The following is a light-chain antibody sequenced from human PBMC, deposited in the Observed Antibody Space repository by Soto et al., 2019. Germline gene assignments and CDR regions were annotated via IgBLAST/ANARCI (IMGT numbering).Light chain of an antibody. J-gene: IGKJ3*01. CDR1: QDIRTS. V-gene: IGKV1-33*01. CDR3: QQYDNLPPFT. CDR2: GAS. Sequence: DIQMTQSPSSLSASVGARVIITCQASQDIRTSLSWFQQKPGRAPKLLIYGASNLETGVPSRFRGSGSGRDFTFTISSLQPEDIATYYCQQYDNLPPFTFGPGTKVEIK.